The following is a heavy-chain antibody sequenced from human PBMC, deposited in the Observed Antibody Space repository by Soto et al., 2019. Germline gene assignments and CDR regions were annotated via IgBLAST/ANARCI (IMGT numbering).Heavy chain of an antibody. J-gene: IGHJ4*02. CDR2: ISAYNGNT. V-gene: IGHV1-18*01. CDR3: VVAAQPFYFDY. CDR1: GYTFTSYG. Sequence: QVQLVQSGAEVKKTGASVKVSCKASGYTFTSYGISWVRQAPGQGLECMGWISAYNGNTNYAQKLQGRVTMTTDTSASTSWMELRSLRSDDTAVYYCVVAAQPFYFDYWGQGTLVTVSS. D-gene: IGHD2-15*01.